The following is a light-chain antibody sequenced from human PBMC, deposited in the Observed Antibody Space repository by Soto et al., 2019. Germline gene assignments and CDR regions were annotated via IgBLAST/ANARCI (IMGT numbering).Light chain of an antibody. J-gene: IGKJ2*01. Sequence: DIVMTQSPDSLAVSLGERATINCKSSQSVLYSSNNKNYLAWYQQKPRQPPKLLIYWASTRESGVPDRFSGSGSGTDFTLTISGLQAEDVAVYYCQQYYSTPQTFGQGTKLEIK. V-gene: IGKV4-1*01. CDR2: WAS. CDR1: QSVLYSSNNKNY. CDR3: QQYYSTPQT.